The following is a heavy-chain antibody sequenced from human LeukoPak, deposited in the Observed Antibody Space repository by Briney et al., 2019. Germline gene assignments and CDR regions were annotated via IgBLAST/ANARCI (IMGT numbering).Heavy chain of an antibody. Sequence: PSETLSLTCTVSGGSISSSSYNWGWIRQPPGKGLEWIGSIYYSGSTYYNPSLKSRVTISVDTSTNQFSLKLSSVTAADTAVYYCARPSTKYSSSPGYFQHWGQGTLVTVSS. CDR3: ARPSTKYSSSPGYFQH. J-gene: IGHJ1*01. D-gene: IGHD6-6*01. CDR1: GGSISSSSYN. CDR2: IYYSGST. V-gene: IGHV4-39*01.